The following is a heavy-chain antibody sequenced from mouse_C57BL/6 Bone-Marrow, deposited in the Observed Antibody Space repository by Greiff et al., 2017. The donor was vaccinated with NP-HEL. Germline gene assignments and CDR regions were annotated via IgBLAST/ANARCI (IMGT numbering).Heavy chain of an antibody. J-gene: IGHJ1*03. Sequence: QVQLQQSGAELARPGASVKLSCKASGYTFTSYGISWVKQRTGQGLEWIGEIYPRSGNTYYNEKFKGKATLTADKSSSTAYMALRSLTSDDSAVYFCAREGGLRRDLYFDVWGTGTTVTVSS. CDR2: IYPRSGNT. CDR3: AREGGLRRDLYFDV. D-gene: IGHD2-4*01. CDR1: GYTFTSYG. V-gene: IGHV1-81*01.